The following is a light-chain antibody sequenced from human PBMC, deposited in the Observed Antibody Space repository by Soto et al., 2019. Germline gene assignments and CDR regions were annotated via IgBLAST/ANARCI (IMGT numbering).Light chain of an antibody. Sequence: QSVLTQPHSASGSPGQSVAISCTGTSSDVGGYNYVSWYQQHPGKAPKLMIYEVNKRPSGVPDRFSGSKSGNTASLTVSGLQAEDEADYYCSSYAGSSNVFGTGIKVTVL. CDR2: EVN. V-gene: IGLV2-8*01. CDR3: SSYAGSSNV. J-gene: IGLJ1*01. CDR1: SSDVGGYNY.